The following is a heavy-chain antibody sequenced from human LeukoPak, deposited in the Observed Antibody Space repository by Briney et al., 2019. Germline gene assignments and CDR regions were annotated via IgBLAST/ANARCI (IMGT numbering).Heavy chain of an antibody. Sequence: GGSLRLSCAASGFTFSSYAMSWVRQAPGKGLEWVSVISGSGTNTYYADSVKGRFTISRDNSKNTLYLQMNSLRAEDTALYYCVKHSAPVLAAARFNYWGQGNLVTVSS. J-gene: IGHJ4*02. CDR1: GFTFSSYA. CDR2: ISGSGTNT. CDR3: VKHSAPVLAAARFNY. D-gene: IGHD2-2*01. V-gene: IGHV3-23*01.